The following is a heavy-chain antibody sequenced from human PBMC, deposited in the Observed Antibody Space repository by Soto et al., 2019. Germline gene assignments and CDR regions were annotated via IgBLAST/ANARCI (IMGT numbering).Heavy chain of an antibody. J-gene: IGHJ6*02. CDR1: GYSFTSYW. Sequence: GESLKISCKGSGYSFTSYWIGWVRQMPGKGLEWMGIIYPGDSDTRYSPSFQGQVTISADKSISTAYLQWSSLKASDTAMYYCARLQFSLVVPAAMPPPYGMDVWGQGTTVTVSS. CDR3: ARLQFSLVVPAAMPPPYGMDV. CDR2: IYPGDSDT. D-gene: IGHD2-2*01. V-gene: IGHV5-51*01.